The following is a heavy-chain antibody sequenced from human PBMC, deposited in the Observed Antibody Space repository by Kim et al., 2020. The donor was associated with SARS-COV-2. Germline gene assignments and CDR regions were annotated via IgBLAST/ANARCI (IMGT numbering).Heavy chain of an antibody. CDR3: ARAAWFSED. Sequence: GGSLRLSCAASGFSFSTDWMTWVRQVPGKGLEWVANIRPDGGDTYYADSVKGRFTISRDNAENSLYLQMNSLRAEDTAMYYCARAAWFSEDWGQGALVTVSS. CDR2: IRPDGGDT. CDR1: GFSFSTDW. J-gene: IGHJ4*02. D-gene: IGHD3-10*01. V-gene: IGHV3-7*04.